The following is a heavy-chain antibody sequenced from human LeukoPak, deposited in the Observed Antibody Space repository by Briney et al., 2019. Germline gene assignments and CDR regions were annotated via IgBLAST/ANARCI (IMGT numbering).Heavy chain of an antibody. CDR2: IYYSGST. CDR3: ARANKYCSSTSCSFDY. Sequence: SQTLSLTCTVSGGSISSGDYYWSWIRQPPGKGLEWIGYIYYSGSTYYNPSLKGRVTISVDTSKNQFSLKLSSVTAADTAVYYCARANKYCSSTSCSFDYWGQGTLVTVSS. V-gene: IGHV4-30-4*08. CDR1: GGSISSGDYY. J-gene: IGHJ4*02. D-gene: IGHD2-2*01.